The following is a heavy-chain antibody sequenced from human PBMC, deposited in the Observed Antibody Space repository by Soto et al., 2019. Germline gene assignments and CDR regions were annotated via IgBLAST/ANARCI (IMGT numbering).Heavy chain of an antibody. CDR3: AREYISDIAAAVVDY. CDR2: ISAYNGNT. D-gene: IGHD6-13*01. J-gene: IGHJ4*02. Sequence: QVQLVQSGAEVKKPGASVKVSCKASGYTFTSYGIIWVRQAPGQGLEWMGWISAYNGNTNYAQKLQGRATMNTGTSTRKAYMERRSLRSDDTAVYYCAREYISDIAAAVVDYLGQGTLVTVSS. V-gene: IGHV1-18*01. CDR1: GYTFTSYG.